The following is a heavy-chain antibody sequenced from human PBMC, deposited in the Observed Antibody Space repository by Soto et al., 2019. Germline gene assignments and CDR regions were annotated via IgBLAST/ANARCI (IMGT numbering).Heavy chain of an antibody. J-gene: IGHJ4*02. CDR3: AKDGGSPGIVDY. V-gene: IGHV3-30*18. CDR2: ISYDGSNK. CDR1: GFTFSSYG. Sequence: GGSLRLSCAASGFTFSSYGMHWVRQAPGKGLEWVAVISYDGSNKYYADSVKGRFTISRDNSKNTLYLQMNSLRAEDTAVYYCAKDGGSPGIVDYWGQGTLVTVSS. D-gene: IGHD3-16*01.